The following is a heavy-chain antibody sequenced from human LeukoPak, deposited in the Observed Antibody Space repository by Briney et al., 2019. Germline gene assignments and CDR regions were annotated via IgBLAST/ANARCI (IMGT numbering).Heavy chain of an antibody. D-gene: IGHD3-9*01. V-gene: IGHV1-18*04. J-gene: IGHJ4*02. CDR2: ISAYNGNT. CDR3: ARDRFRDILTGYYCFDY. Sequence: ASVKVSCKASGYTFTSYGISWVRQAPGRGLEWMGWISAYNGNTNFAQKLQGRVTMTTDTSTSTAYMELRSLRSDDTAVYYCARDRFRDILTGYYCFDYWGQGTLVTVSS. CDR1: GYTFTSYG.